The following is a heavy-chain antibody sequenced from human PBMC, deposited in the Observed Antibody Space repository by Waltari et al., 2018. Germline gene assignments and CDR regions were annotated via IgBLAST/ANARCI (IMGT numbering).Heavy chain of an antibody. CDR2: IHPNSGDT. CDR3: AKSRDGYNFFDY. J-gene: IGHJ4*02. V-gene: IGHV1-2*02. Sequence: QVQLVQSGAEVKKPGASVKVSCTASGYTFTGQYIHWVRQAPGQGLEWMGWIHPNSGDTNYAQKFQGRVTMTGDTSINTAYIELSSLRSDDTAIYYCAKSRDGYNFFDYWGQGALVTVSS. CDR1: GYTFTGQY. D-gene: IGHD5-12*01.